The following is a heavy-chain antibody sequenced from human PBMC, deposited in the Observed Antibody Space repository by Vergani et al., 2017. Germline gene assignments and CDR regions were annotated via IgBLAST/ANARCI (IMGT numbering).Heavy chain of an antibody. CDR3: AKELSGSYYNYFDY. J-gene: IGHJ4*02. Sequence: QVQLVESGGGVVQPGRSLRLSCAASGFTFSSYGMHWVRQAPGKGLEWVAVISYDGSNKYYADSVKGRFTISRDNSKNTLYLQMNSLRAEDTAVYYCAKELSGSYYNYFDYGGQGTLVTVSS. V-gene: IGHV3-30*18. D-gene: IGHD1-26*01. CDR1: GFTFSSYG. CDR2: ISYDGSNK.